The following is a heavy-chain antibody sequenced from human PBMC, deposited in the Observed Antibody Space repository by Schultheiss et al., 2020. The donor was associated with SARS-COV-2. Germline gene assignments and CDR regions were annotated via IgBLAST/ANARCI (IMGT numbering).Heavy chain of an antibody. CDR1: GFTFSSYG. CDR3: ARDFKWVGSGYYFDY. V-gene: IGHV3-30*03. J-gene: IGHJ4*02. Sequence: GGSLRLSCAASGFTFSSYGMHWVRQAPGKGLEWVAVISYDGSNKYYADSVKGRFTISRDNSKNTLYLQMNSLRAEDTAVYYCARDFKWVGSGYYFDYWGQGTLVTVSS. CDR2: ISYDGSNK. D-gene: IGHD1-26*01.